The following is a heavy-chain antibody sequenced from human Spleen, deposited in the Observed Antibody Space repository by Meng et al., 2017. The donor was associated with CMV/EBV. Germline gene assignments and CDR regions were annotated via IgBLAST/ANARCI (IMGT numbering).Heavy chain of an antibody. CDR3: ARDRAGTTFDY. D-gene: IGHD1-7*01. Sequence: CEASGFTFRRYSMNWVRQDPGKGLEWVSSISSSSSSIYYADSVKGRFTISRDNAKNSLYLQMNSLRAEDTAVYYCARDRAGTTFDYWGQGTLVTVSS. CDR1: GFTFRRYS. J-gene: IGHJ4*02. CDR2: ISSSSSSI. V-gene: IGHV3-21*01.